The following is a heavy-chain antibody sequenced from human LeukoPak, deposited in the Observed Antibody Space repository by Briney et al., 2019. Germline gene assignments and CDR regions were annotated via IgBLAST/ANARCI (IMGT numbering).Heavy chain of an antibody. CDR2: IIPIFGTA. CDR3: ARTSRRIAAAGDFDY. V-gene: IGHV1-69*13. CDR1: GGTFSSYA. Sequence: SVKVSCKASGGTFSSYAISWVRQAPGQGLEWMGGIIPIFGTANYAQKFQGRVTITADESTSTAYMELSSLRSEDTAVYYCARTSRRIAAAGDFDYRGQGTLVTVSS. J-gene: IGHJ4*02. D-gene: IGHD6-13*01.